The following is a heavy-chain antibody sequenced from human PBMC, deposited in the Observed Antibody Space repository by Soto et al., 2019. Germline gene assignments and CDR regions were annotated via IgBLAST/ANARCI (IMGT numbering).Heavy chain of an antibody. Sequence: QLQLQESGSGLVKPSQTLSLTCAVSGGSISSGGYSWSWIRQPPGKGLEWIGYIYHSGSPYYNPSRKTRVTISVDRSKNQFSLKLSSVTAADTAVYYCARGIDGWFGECCWFDPWGQGTLVTVSS. CDR1: GGSISSGGYS. CDR3: ARGIDGWFGECCWFDP. D-gene: IGHD3-10*01. CDR2: IYHSGSP. J-gene: IGHJ5*02. V-gene: IGHV4-30-2*01.